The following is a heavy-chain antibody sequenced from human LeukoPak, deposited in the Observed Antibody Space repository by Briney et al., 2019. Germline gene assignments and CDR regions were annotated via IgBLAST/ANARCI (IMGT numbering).Heavy chain of an antibody. CDR3: ARDRGSGYYYGSGRRGGFDY. CDR1: GFTFSSYS. D-gene: IGHD3-10*01. CDR2: ISSSSSTI. Sequence: GGSLRLSCAASGFTFSSYSMNWVRQAPGKGLEWVSYISSSSSTIYYADSVKGRFTISRDNAKNSLYLQMNSLRAEDTAVYYCARDRGSGYYYGSGRRGGFDYWGQGTLVTVSS. J-gene: IGHJ4*02. V-gene: IGHV3-48*04.